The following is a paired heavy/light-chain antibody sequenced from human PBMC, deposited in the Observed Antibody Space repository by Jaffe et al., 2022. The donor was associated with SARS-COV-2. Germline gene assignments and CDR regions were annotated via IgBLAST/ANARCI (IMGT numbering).Heavy chain of an antibody. CDR3: ATHNGPMVTTGWRY. D-gene: IGHD4-17*01. CDR2: ISATGGTT. CDR1: EFIFNNYA. J-gene: IGHJ4*02. V-gene: IGHV3-23*01. Sequence: EVQVLESGGGLVQPGGSLRLSCAASEFIFNNYAMSWVRQAPGKGLEWVSVISATGGTTYYADSVKGRFTISRDNSKNTLYVQMNSLRAEDTAVYYCATHNGPMVTTGWRYWGQGTLVTVSS.
Light chain of an antibody. CDR2: AAS. J-gene: IGKJ4*01. V-gene: IGKV1-16*02. CDR3: QQYNSYPLT. Sequence: DIQMTQSPSSLSASVGDRVTITCRASQGISNYLAWFQQKPGKAPKSLIYAASKLQSGVPSKFSGSGSGTDFTLTISSLQPEDFATYYCQQYNSYPLTFGGGTKVEVK. CDR1: QGISNY.